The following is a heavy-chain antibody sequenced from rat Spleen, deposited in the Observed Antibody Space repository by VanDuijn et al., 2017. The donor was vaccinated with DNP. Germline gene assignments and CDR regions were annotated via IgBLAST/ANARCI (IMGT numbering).Heavy chain of an antibody. J-gene: IGHJ4*01. CDR2: ISYEGSST. Sequence: EVQLVESGGGLVQPGNSLKLSCAASGFTFSDYAMAWVRQSPTKGLEWVATISYEGSSTYYRDSVKGRFTISRDNAKNSQYLQMDSLRSEDTATYYCASYYYDGYYAMDAWGQGTSVTVSS. CDR3: ASYYYDGYYAMDA. CDR1: GFTFSDYA. V-gene: IGHV5-17*01. D-gene: IGHD1-12*02.